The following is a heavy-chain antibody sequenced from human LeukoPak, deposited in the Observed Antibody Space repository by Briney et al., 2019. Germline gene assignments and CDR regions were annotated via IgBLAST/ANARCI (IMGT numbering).Heavy chain of an antibody. CDR3: AGDPLGYCTNGVCYSPYYGMDV. D-gene: IGHD2-8*01. J-gene: IGHJ6*02. CDR2: IIPILGIA. CDR1: GGTFSSYA. Sequence: ASVKVSCKASGGTFSSYAISWVRQAPGQGLEWMGRIIPILGIANYAQKFQGRVTITADKSTSTAYMELSSLRSEDTAVYYCAGDPLGYCTNGVCYSPYYGMDVWGQGTTVTVSS. V-gene: IGHV1-69*04.